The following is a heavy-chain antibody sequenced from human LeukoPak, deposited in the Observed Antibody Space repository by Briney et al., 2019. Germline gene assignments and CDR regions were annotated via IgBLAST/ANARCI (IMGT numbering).Heavy chain of an antibody. CDR3: ARQEPYYYGSGSFDY. V-gene: IGHV4-39*01. Sequence: PSETLSLTCTVSGGSISSSSYYRGWIRQPPGKGLEWIGRIYYSGSTYYNPSLKSRVTISVDTSKNQFSLKLSSVTAADTAVYYCARQEPYYYGSGSFDYWGQGTLVTVSS. D-gene: IGHD3-10*01. CDR2: IYYSGST. J-gene: IGHJ4*02. CDR1: GGSISSSSYY.